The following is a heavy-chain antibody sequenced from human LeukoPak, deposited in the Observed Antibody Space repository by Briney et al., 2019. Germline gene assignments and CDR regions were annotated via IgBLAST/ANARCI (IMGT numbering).Heavy chain of an antibody. CDR1: GASISSGSYY. D-gene: IGHD2-15*01. Sequence: SETLSLTCAVSGASISSGSYYWSWIRQPAGKGLEWIGRIYTSGSTNYNPSLKSRVTISVDTSKNQFSLKLSSVTAADTAVYYCARYCSGGSCFDWFDPWGQGTLVTVSS. V-gene: IGHV4-61*02. CDR2: IYTSGST. CDR3: ARYCSGGSCFDWFDP. J-gene: IGHJ5*02.